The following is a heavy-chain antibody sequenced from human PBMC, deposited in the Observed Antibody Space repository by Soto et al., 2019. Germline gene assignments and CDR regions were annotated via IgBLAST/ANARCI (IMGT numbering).Heavy chain of an antibody. V-gene: IGHV4-59*01. Sequence: SETLSLTCTVSGGSISSYYWSWIRQPPGKGLEWIGYIYYSGSTNYNPSLKSRVTISVDTSKNQFSLKLSSVTAADTAVYYCAIVDRYYYYMDVWGKGTTVTVSS. CDR1: GGSISSYY. CDR3: AIVDRYYYYMDV. D-gene: IGHD2-2*03. CDR2: IYYSGST. J-gene: IGHJ6*03.